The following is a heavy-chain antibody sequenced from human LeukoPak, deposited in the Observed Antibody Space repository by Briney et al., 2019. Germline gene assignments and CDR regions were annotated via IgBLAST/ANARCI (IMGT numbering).Heavy chain of an antibody. Sequence: GGSLRLFCAASGFTFSSYGMHWVRQAPGKGLEWVALISSDGNDKLYGDSVKGRFTISRDDSKSTLYLQMNSLRAQDTAVYYCTTKVIRGNSGDDYDDWGQGTLVTVSS. D-gene: IGHD5-12*01. V-gene: IGHV3-30*03. CDR1: GFTFSSYG. CDR2: ISSDGNDK. CDR3: TTKVIRGNSGDDYDD. J-gene: IGHJ4*02.